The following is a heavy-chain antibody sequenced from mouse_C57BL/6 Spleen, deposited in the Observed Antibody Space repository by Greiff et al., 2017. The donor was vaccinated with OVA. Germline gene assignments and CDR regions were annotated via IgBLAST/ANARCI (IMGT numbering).Heavy chain of an antibody. J-gene: IGHJ4*01. CDR1: GYTFTSYW. D-gene: IGHD1-1*01. CDR2: IDPSDSYT. CDR3: ARSHYYGSSPHAMDY. V-gene: IGHV1-50*01. Sequence: VKLQQPGAELVKPGASVKLSCKASGYTFTSYWMQWVKQRPGQGLEWIGEIDPSDSYTNYNQKFKGKATLTVDTSSSTAYMQLSSLTSEDSAVYYCARSHYYGSSPHAMDYWGQGTSVTVSS.